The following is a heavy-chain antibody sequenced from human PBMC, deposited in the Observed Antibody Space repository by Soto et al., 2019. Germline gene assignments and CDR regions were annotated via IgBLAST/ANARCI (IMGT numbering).Heavy chain of an antibody. Sequence: QVQLVQSGAEEKKPGASVKVSCKASGYTFTSYAMHWVRQAPGQRLEWMGWINAGNGNTKYSQKFQGRVTITRDTSXSXXYMELSSLRSEDTAVYYCARAHSSSWYTDDNWFDPWGQGTLVTVSS. CDR3: ARAHSSSWYTDDNWFDP. V-gene: IGHV1-3*05. J-gene: IGHJ5*02. CDR1: GYTFTSYA. D-gene: IGHD6-13*01. CDR2: INAGNGNT.